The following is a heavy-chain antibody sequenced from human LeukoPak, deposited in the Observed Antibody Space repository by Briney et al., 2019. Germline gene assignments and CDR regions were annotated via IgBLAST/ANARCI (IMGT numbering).Heavy chain of an antibody. V-gene: IGHV3-23*01. D-gene: IGHD3-10*01. CDR1: GFTFSSYA. Sequence: GGSLRLSCAASGFTFSSYAMSWVRQAPGKGLEWVSAISGSGGSTYYADSVKGRFTISRDNSKNTLYLQMNSLRAEDTAVYYCAKAPLDVLLWFGELTTFDYWGQGTLVTVSS. J-gene: IGHJ4*02. CDR2: ISGSGGST. CDR3: AKAPLDVLLWFGELTTFDY.